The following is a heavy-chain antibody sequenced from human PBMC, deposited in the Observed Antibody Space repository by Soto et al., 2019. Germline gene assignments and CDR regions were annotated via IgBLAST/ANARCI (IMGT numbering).Heavy chain of an antibody. CDR1: TGCS. Sequence: TGCSRRWAQHEQRKGLDWRGRSSPSGGSTNYAQKFQGRVTITADKSTSTAYMELSSLRSEDTAVYYCARYDPTIVVVPAAAPPQATFDYGMDVWGQATSVTLSS. CDR3: ARYDPTIVVVPAAAPPQATFDYGMDV. V-gene: IGHV1-46*01. D-gene: IGHD2-2*01. J-gene: IGHJ6*02. CDR2: SSPSGGST.